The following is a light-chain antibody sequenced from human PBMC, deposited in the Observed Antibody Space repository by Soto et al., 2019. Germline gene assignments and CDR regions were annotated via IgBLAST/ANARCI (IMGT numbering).Light chain of an antibody. CDR3: LQDFNYPRT. J-gene: IGKJ1*01. CDR2: AAS. Sequence: AFQMTQSPPSLSASVGDRVTITCRASQDIRNELGWYQQQPGKAPKLLIYAASNLQSGVPSRFSGTGSGTDFTLTISSLQPEDSATYYCLQDFNYPRTFGQGTRVEIK. CDR1: QDIRNE. V-gene: IGKV1-6*01.